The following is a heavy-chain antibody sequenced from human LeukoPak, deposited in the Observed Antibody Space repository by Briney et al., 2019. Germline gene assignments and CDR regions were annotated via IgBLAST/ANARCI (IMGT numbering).Heavy chain of an antibody. CDR3: AKDDEGYY. D-gene: IGHD3-3*01. CDR1: GFTFSSYA. V-gene: IGHV3-30*07. CDR2: ISYDGSNK. Sequence: PGRSLRLSCAASGFTFSSYAMHWVRQAPGKGLEWVAVISYDGSNKYYADSVKGRFTISRDNSKNTLYLQMNSLRAEDTAVYYCAKDDEGYYWGQGILVTVSS. J-gene: IGHJ4*02.